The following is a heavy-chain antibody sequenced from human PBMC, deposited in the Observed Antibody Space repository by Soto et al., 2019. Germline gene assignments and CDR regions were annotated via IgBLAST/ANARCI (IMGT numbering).Heavy chain of an antibody. CDR3: ARDLLVDYDSSGYYYEYFQH. D-gene: IGHD3-22*01. J-gene: IGHJ1*01. Sequence: EVQLLESGGGLVQPGGSLRLSCAASGFTFSSYAMSWVRQAPGKGLEWVSAISGSGSTIYYADSVKGRFTISRDNAKNSLYLQMNSLRAEDTAVYYCARDLLVDYDSSGYYYEYFQHWGQGTLVTVSS. CDR2: ISGSGSTI. V-gene: IGHV3-23*01. CDR1: GFTFSSYA.